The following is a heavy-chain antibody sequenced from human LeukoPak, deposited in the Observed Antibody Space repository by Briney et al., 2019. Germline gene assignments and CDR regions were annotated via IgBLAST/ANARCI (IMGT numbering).Heavy chain of an antibody. J-gene: IGHJ4*02. Sequence: TSETLSLTCAVSGGSISSGGYSWSWIRQPPGKGLEWIGYIYHSGSTYYNPSLKSRVTISVDRSKNQFSLKLSSVTAADTAVYYCARSAPPVLDHFDYWGQGTLVTVSS. V-gene: IGHV4-30-2*01. CDR1: GGSISSGGYS. CDR2: IYHSGST. D-gene: IGHD3/OR15-3a*01. CDR3: ARSAPPVLDHFDY.